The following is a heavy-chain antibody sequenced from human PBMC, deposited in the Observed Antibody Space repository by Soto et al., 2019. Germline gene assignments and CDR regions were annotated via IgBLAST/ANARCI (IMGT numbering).Heavy chain of an antibody. Sequence: SATLSLTCTVSGGSISSSSYYWGWIRQPPGKGLEWIGSIYYSGSTYYNPSLKSRVTISVDTSKNQFSLKLSSVTAADTAVYYCARLTFVGAHFDYWGQGTLVTVSS. CDR1: GGSISSSSYY. D-gene: IGHD2-15*01. CDR2: IYYSGST. J-gene: IGHJ4*02. V-gene: IGHV4-39*01. CDR3: ARLTFVGAHFDY.